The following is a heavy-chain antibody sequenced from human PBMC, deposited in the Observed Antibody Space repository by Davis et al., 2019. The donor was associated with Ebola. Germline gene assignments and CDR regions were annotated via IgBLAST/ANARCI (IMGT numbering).Heavy chain of an antibody. CDR2: ISYDGSNK. J-gene: IGHJ4*02. D-gene: IGHD2-15*01. CDR1: GFTSSSYG. V-gene: IGHV3-30*18. CDR3: ANAADDCSGGRCPFDY. Sequence: SLKISCAASGFTSSSYGMHSVRQAPGKVLGWVALISYDGSNKDYADSVKGRFTISRDNSKNTLYLQMNSLRVEDTAVYYCANAADDCSGGRCPFDYWGQGTLVTVSS.